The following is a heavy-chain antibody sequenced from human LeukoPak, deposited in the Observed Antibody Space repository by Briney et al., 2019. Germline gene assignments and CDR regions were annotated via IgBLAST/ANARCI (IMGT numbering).Heavy chain of an antibody. CDR1: GYTFAGSGWY. CDR2: IHPNNGAT. Sequence: ASVKVSCKASGYTFAGSGWYLYWLRQAPGQGLECVGWIHPNNGATLYAQKFQGRVAMTTDTSISTAYMELSRLRPDDTAMYYCARDGPAQMVDFDYWGQGTLVTVSS. D-gene: IGHD3-10*01. J-gene: IGHJ4*02. CDR3: ARDGPAQMVDFDY. V-gene: IGHV1-2*02.